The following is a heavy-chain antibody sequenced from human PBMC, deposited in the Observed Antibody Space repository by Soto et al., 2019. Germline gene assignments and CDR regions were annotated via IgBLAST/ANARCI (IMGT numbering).Heavy chain of an antibody. J-gene: IGHJ4*02. CDR2: ISYDGSDK. CDR3: GAGQYFSAY. V-gene: IGHV3-30*03. D-gene: IGHD6-13*01. Sequence: QVQLVESGGGVVQPGRSLRLSCAASGFTFSSYGMHWVRQAPGKGLEWVALISYDGSDKYYSDSVKGRFTISRDNSKNTLYLQMNSLRVEDTAVYYCGAGQYFSAYWGKGPLVTVSS. CDR1: GFTFSSYG.